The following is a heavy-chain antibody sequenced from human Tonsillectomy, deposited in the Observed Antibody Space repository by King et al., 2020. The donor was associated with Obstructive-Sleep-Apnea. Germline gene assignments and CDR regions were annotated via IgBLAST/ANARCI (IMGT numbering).Heavy chain of an antibody. Sequence: VQLVESGGGVVQPGRSLRLSCGASGLTFSTYAMHWVRQAPGKGLEWVAFISDDGNNKYYADSVKGRFTISRDNSKNTVSLQMNGLRADDTAVYYCAREDNYGSGNYYQSFDSWGQGTLVTVSS. CDR2: ISDDGNNK. J-gene: IGHJ4*02. V-gene: IGHV3-30*04. D-gene: IGHD3-10*01. CDR1: GLTFSTYA. CDR3: AREDNYGSGNYYQSFDS.